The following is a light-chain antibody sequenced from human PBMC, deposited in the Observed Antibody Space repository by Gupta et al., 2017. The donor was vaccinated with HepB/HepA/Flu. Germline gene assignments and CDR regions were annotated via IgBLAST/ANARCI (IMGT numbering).Light chain of an antibody. CDR2: DVS. J-gene: IGLJ2*01. V-gene: IGLV2-14*03. CDR1: SSYVVYNDY. CDR3: SSYTRTSTLV. Sequence: QSALTHPASVSGSPGQSITISCTGTSSYVVYNDYVSWYQHHPGKALKLIIYDVSNRPSGVSNRFSGSKSGNTASLTISGLQAEDEAYYYCSSYTRTSTLVFGGGTKLTVL.